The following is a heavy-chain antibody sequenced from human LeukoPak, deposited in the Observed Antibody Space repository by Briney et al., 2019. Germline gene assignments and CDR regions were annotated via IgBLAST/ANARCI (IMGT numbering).Heavy chain of an antibody. CDR2: IIPIFGAA. Sequence: GSSVRLSCTASGGTFSTYAVSWVRQAPGHGLGGRGGIIPIFGAANYSQKFQGRVTITADESTSTGYMEMCSLRAEDPAVYYCARASFYCSSTSCHSEYFQHGGESTLVTVSS. V-gene: IGHV1-69*01. CDR1: GGTFSTYA. J-gene: IGHJ1*01. CDR3: ARASFYCSSTSCHSEYFQH. D-gene: IGHD2-2*01.